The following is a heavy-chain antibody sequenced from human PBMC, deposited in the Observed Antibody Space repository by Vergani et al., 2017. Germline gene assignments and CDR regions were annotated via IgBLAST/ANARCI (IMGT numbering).Heavy chain of an antibody. Sequence: VQLVESGGGLVKPGGSLRLSCAASGFTFSSYSMNWVRQAPGKGLEWVAVIWYDGSNKYYADSVKGRFTISRDNSKNTLYLQMNSLRAEDTAVYYCARDPAMVSVSGYYGMDVWGQGTTVTVSS. CDR3: ARDPAMVSVSGYYGMDV. CDR2: IWYDGSNK. CDR1: GFTFSSYS. D-gene: IGHD5-18*01. V-gene: IGHV3-33*08. J-gene: IGHJ6*02.